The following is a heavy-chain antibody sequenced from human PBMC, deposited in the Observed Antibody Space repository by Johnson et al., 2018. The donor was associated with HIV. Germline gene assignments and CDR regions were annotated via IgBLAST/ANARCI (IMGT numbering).Heavy chain of an antibody. CDR1: GFTFSSYW. V-gene: IGHV3-74*01. D-gene: IGHD6-6*01. CDR3: AKDTGPSIAARPEWAFDI. Sequence: VQLVESGGGLVQPGGSLRLSCAASGFTFSSYWMHWVRQAPGKGLVWVSRINSDGSSTSYADSVKGRFTISRDNAKNTLYLQLNSLRTEDTALYYCAKDTGPSIAARPEWAFDIWGQGTMVTVSS. CDR2: INSDGSST. J-gene: IGHJ3*02.